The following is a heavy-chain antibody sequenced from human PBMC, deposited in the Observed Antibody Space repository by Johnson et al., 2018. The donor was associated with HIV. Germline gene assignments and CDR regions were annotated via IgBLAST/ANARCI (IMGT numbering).Heavy chain of an antibody. D-gene: IGHD1-26*01. CDR1: GFSFSNYA. Sequence: QVQLVESGGGVVQPGRSLRLYCAASGFSFSNYAMHWVRQAPGKGLEWLSVISYDGSYKYYADSVKGRFTISRDNSKNTLYLQMNSLRAEDTAVYYCAKDSERELHPHDAFDIWGQGTMVTVSS. J-gene: IGHJ3*02. V-gene: IGHV3-30*04. CDR3: AKDSERELHPHDAFDI. CDR2: ISYDGSYK.